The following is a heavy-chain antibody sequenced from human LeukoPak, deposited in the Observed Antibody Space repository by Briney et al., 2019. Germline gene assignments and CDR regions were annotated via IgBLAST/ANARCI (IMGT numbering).Heavy chain of an antibody. J-gene: IGHJ4*02. V-gene: IGHV3-48*01. Sequence: GGSLRLSCAASGFTFSSYSMNWVRQAPGKGLEWVSYISRSSSTIYYADSVKGRFTISRDNAKNSMYLQMNTLRAEDTAVYYCARDPLSSSSFDHWGQGTLVTVSA. CDR3: ARDPLSSSSFDH. CDR1: GFTFSSYS. D-gene: IGHD6-13*01. CDR2: ISRSSSTI.